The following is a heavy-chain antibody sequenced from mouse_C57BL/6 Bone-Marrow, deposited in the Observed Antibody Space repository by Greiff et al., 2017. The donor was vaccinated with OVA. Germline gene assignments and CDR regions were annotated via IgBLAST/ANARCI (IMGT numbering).Heavy chain of an antibody. CDR3: ARHEDGYYASYFDY. Sequence: VQRVESGPELVKPGASVKISCKASGYAFSSSWMNWVKQRPGKGLEWIGRIYPGDGDTNYNGKFKGKATLTADKSSSTAYMQLSSLTSEDSAVYVCARHEDGYYASYFDYWGQGTTLTVSS. V-gene: IGHV1-82*01. CDR1: GYAFSSSW. J-gene: IGHJ2*01. D-gene: IGHD2-3*01. CDR2: IYPGDGDT.